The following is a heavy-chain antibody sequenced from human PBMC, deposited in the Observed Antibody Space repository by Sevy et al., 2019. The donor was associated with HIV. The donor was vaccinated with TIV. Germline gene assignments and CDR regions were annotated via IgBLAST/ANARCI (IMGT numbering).Heavy chain of an antibody. D-gene: IGHD3-10*01. CDR1: GFTFSSYG. Sequence: GGSLSLSCAASGFTFSSYGMHWVRQAPGKGLEWVAVIWYDGSNKYYADSVKGRFTISRDNSKNTLYLQMNSLRAEDTAVYYCARDIERLMVRGVMGYWGQGTLVTVSS. CDR2: IWYDGSNK. J-gene: IGHJ4*02. V-gene: IGHV3-33*01. CDR3: ARDIERLMVRGVMGY.